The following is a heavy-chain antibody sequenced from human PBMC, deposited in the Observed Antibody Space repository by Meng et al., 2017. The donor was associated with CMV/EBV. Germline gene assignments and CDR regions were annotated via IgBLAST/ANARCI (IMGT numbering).Heavy chain of an antibody. V-gene: IGHV4-39*07. Sequence: PLPELVPRLGKPSETLSLSGIFSGGSLSSSRYYWGLIRQPPGKGLEWIGSIYYSGSTYYNPSLKSRVTISVDTSKNQFSLKLSSVTAADTAVYYCASRITIFGVVTAFDPWGQGTLVTVSS. CDR2: IYYSGST. D-gene: IGHD3-3*01. CDR3: ASRITIFGVVTAFDP. J-gene: IGHJ5*02. CDR1: GGSLSSSRYY.